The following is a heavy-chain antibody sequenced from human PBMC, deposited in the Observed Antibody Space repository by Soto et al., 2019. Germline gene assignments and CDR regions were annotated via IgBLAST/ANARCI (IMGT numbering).Heavy chain of an antibody. Sequence: ASVKVSCKVSGYPITTYYIHWVRQAPGQGLEWVGWIDPRSGGTVYEQKFQGRVTMTRDTSISTVYMDLSGLTSDDTALYYCATDDYGIFPYWGQGSLVTVSS. CDR1: GYPITTYY. CDR2: IDPRSGGT. CDR3: ATDDYGIFPY. D-gene: IGHD3-10*01. V-gene: IGHV1-2*02. J-gene: IGHJ4*02.